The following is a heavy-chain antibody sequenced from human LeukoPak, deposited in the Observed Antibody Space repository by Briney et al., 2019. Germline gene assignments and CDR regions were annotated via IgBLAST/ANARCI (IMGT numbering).Heavy chain of an antibody. D-gene: IGHD3-22*01. Sequence: GGSLRLSCAASGFMFSKSWMHWVRQVPGKGLVWVARIYNDGSTTNYADSVKGRFTISRDNAANTLFLQMNSLRAEDTAVYYCARQTYYYDSSGFSWGQGTLVTVSS. CDR3: ARQTYYYDSSGFS. J-gene: IGHJ4*02. CDR2: IYNDGSTT. CDR1: GFMFSKSW. V-gene: IGHV3-74*01.